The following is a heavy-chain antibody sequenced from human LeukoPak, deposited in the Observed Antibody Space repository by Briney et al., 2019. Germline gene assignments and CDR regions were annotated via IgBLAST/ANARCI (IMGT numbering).Heavy chain of an antibody. D-gene: IGHD5-24*01. J-gene: IGHJ4*02. CDR1: GGSFSGYY. CDR3: ARSRWLQFGRALDY. CDR2: INHSGGT. Sequence: SETLSLTCAVYGGSFSGYYWSWIRQPPGKGLEWIGEINHSGGTNYNPSLKSRVTISVDTSKNQFSLKLSSVTAADTAVYYCARSRWLQFGRALDYWGQGTLVTVSS. V-gene: IGHV4-34*01.